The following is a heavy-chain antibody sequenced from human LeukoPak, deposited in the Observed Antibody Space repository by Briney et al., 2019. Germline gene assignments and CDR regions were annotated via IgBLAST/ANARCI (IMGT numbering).Heavy chain of an antibody. CDR3: ARDVLLWFGEPNWFDP. Sequence: GGSLRLSCAASGFTFSSYWMSWVRQAPGKGLEWVANIKQDGSEKYYVDSVKGRFTISRDNAKNSLYLQMNSLRAEDTAVYYCARDVLLWFGEPNWFDPWGQGTLVTVSS. CDR1: GFTFSSYW. V-gene: IGHV3-7*05. D-gene: IGHD3-10*01. J-gene: IGHJ5*02. CDR2: IKQDGSEK.